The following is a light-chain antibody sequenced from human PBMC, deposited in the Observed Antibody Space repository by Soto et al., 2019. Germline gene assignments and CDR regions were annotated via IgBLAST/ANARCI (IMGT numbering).Light chain of an antibody. V-gene: IGKV1-39*01. CDR3: QHSLDTPRT. CDR1: QNIYTY. CDR2: LTS. Sequence: DIQMTQSPSSLSASVGDRVTITCRASQNIYTYLHWYRQKPGKAPNLLIYLTSNLQSGVPSRFSGSGSGTVFTLTSASLQPEDFATYYCQHSLDTPRTFGPGTKVEMK. J-gene: IGKJ1*01.